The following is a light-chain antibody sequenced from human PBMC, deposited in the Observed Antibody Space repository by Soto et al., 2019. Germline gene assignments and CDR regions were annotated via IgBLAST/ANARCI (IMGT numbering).Light chain of an antibody. V-gene: IGLV1-40*01. CDR3: QSYDSSLSGFYV. CDR1: SSNIGAGYD. Sequence: QSALTQPPSVSGAPGQRVTISCTGSSSNIGAGYDVHWYQQLPGTAPKLLIYGNNNRPSGVPDRFSGSKSDTSASLAITGLQAEDEADYYCQSYDSSLSGFYVFGTGTKVTV. J-gene: IGLJ1*01. CDR2: GNN.